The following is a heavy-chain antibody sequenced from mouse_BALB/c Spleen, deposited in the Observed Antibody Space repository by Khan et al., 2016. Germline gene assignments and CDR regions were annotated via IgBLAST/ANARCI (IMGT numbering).Heavy chain of an antibody. CDR3: AICYYDSHYYYYVMDY. CDR2: ISYDGNN. CDR1: GYSITSGYY. Sequence: EVKLLESGPGLVKPSQSLSLTCSVIGYSITSGYYWNWIRQFPGNKLEWMGYISYDGNNNYNPSLKNRISITRDTSKNQFFLKLNSVTTEDTATYYCAICYYDSHYYYYVMDYWGQGTSVTVSS. D-gene: IGHD2-5*01. J-gene: IGHJ4*01. V-gene: IGHV3-6*02.